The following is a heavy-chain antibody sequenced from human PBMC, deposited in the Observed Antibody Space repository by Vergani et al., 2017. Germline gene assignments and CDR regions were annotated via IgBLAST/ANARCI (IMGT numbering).Heavy chain of an antibody. CDR2: IIPILGIA. D-gene: IGHD3-3*01. CDR1: GGTFSSYT. Sequence: QVQLVQSGAEVKKPGSSVKVSCKASGGTFSSYTISWVRQAPGQGLEWMGRIIPILGIANYAQKFQGRVTITADKSTSTAYMELSSLRSEDTAVYYCATYYDFCCTLLWGQGTLVTVSS. CDR3: ATYYDFCCTLL. V-gene: IGHV1-69*02. J-gene: IGHJ4*02.